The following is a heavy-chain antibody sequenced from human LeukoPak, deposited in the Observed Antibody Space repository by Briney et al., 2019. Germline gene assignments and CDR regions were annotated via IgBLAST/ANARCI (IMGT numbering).Heavy chain of an antibody. J-gene: IGHJ5*01. V-gene: IGHV3-23*01. Sequence: GGTLRLSCAASGFTFSSYGMSWVHQAPGKGLEWVSAISGSGGSTYYADSVKGRFTISRDNSKNTLYLQMNSLRAEDTAVYYCAKDYIVVLVAVSGWFDSWGQGTLVTVSS. D-gene: IGHD2-15*01. CDR2: ISGSGGST. CDR3: AKDYIVVLVAVSGWFDS. CDR1: GFTFSSYG.